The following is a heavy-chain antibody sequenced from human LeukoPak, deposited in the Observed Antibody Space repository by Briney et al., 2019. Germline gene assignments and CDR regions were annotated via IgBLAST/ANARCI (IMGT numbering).Heavy chain of an antibody. CDR2: ISGSGGST. Sequence: GSLRLSCAASGFTFSSYAMSWVRQAPGKGLEGVSAISGSGGSTYYADSVKGRFTISRDNSKNTLYLQMNSLRAEDTAVYYCAKGRIAAAGTGGYFDYWGQGTLVTVSS. D-gene: IGHD6-13*01. CDR1: GFTFSSYA. V-gene: IGHV3-23*01. CDR3: AKGRIAAAGTGGYFDY. J-gene: IGHJ4*02.